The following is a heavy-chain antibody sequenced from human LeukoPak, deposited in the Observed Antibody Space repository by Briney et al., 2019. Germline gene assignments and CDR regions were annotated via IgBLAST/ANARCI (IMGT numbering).Heavy chain of an antibody. CDR3: ARDLLIDMRISWSGFDY. Sequence: GGSLRLSCAASGFSFDTYEMNWVRQAPGRGLEWLSYISGGGSTRNYADSVKGRFTISRDNAKNSLYLQMSSLRAEDTAVYFCARDLLIDMRISWSGFDYWGQETLVTVPS. J-gene: IGHJ4*02. CDR1: GFSFDTYE. D-gene: IGHD6-13*01. CDR2: ISGGGSTR. V-gene: IGHV3-48*03.